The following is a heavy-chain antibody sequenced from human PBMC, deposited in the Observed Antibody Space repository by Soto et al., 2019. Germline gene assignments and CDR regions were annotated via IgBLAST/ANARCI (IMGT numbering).Heavy chain of an antibody. CDR3: ARDRSGSQYGMDV. V-gene: IGHV4-4*07. CDR1: GGSISGYY. CDR2: IYTSGTT. Sequence: SGTLSITCTVSGGSISGYYWSWIRQPAGKGLEWIGRIYTSGTTKYNPSLNSRVTMSVDTSKNQISLKLSSVTAADTAVYYCARDRSGSQYGMDVWGQGTTVTVSS. D-gene: IGHD1-26*01. J-gene: IGHJ6*02.